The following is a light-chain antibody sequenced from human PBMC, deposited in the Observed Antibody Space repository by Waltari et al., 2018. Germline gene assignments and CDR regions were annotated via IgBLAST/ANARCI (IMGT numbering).Light chain of an antibody. J-gene: IGLJ3*02. CDR3: AAWDDSLNGWV. CDR2: SQN. CDR1: YSNIRSNS. V-gene: IGLV1-44*01. Sequence: QSVLTQPPSASGTPGQRVTISCSGSYSNIRSNSVNWYPQLPGTAPKLLMFSQNARRPGVPDRFSGSTSGTSASLAISGLQSEDEADYYCAAWDDSLNGWVFGGGTKVTVL.